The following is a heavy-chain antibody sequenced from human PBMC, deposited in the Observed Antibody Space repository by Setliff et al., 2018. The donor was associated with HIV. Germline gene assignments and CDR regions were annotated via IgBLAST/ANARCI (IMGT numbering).Heavy chain of an antibody. CDR2: ISSNGGST. V-gene: IGHV3-64*01. D-gene: IGHD3-10*01. CDR1: GFTFSSYA. CDR3: ARDRVISVRGVLRSTFDP. J-gene: IGHJ5*02. Sequence: PGGSLRLSCAASGFTFSSYAMHWVRQAPGKGLEYVSAISSNGGSTYYANSVKGRFTISRDNSKNTLYLQMGSLRAEDTAVYYCARDRVISVRGVLRSTFDPWGRGTRVTVS.